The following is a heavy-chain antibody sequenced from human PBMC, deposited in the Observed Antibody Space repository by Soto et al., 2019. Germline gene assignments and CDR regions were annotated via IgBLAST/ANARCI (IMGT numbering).Heavy chain of an antibody. J-gene: IGHJ5*02. V-gene: IGHV3-21*01. D-gene: IGHD2-15*01. CDR1: GFTFSSYS. CDR2: ISSSSSYI. CDR3: ARERGCSGGSCPNWFDP. Sequence: GGSLRRSCAASGFTFSSYSMNWVRQAPGKGLEWVSSISSSSSYIYYADSVKGRFTISRDNAKNSLYLQMNSLRAEDTAVYYCARERGCSGGSCPNWFDPWGQGTLVTVS.